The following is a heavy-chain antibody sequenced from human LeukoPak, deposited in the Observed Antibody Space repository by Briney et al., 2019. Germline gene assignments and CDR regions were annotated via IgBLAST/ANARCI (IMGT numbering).Heavy chain of an antibody. V-gene: IGHV4-4*07. Sequence: PSETLSLTCTVSGDSISSYYWSWIRQPAGKGLEWIGRIYSSGSINYNPSLKSRVTISVDTSKNQFSLKLSSVTAADTAVYYCARVPRGGKVKWFDPWGQGTLVTVSS. D-gene: IGHD3-10*01. J-gene: IGHJ5*02. CDR2: IYSSGSI. CDR1: GDSISSYY. CDR3: ARVPRGGKVKWFDP.